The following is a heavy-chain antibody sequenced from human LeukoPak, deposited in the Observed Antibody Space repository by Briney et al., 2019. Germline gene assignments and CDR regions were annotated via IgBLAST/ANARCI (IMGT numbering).Heavy chain of an antibody. J-gene: IGHJ4*02. Sequence: PWETLSLTCTVWGGSMSSYYWRWLRQPPGKGVEGIGYIYYSGSTNYNPSLKSRVTISVDTSKNHFSLKLSSVTAADTAVYYCARLSSHIATLDYWGQGTLVTVSS. CDR2: IYYSGST. D-gene: IGHD1-26*01. CDR1: GGSMSSYY. V-gene: IGHV4-59*01. CDR3: ARLSSHIATLDY.